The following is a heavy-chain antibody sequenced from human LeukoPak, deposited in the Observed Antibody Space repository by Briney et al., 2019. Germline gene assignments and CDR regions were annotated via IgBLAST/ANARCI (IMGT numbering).Heavy chain of an antibody. D-gene: IGHD1-26*01. V-gene: IGHV4-34*01. J-gene: IGHJ4*02. CDR2: INHSGST. CDR3: ARGLKWDYVETRLWNY. Sequence: SETLSLTCAVYGGSFRGYYWSWIRQPPGKGLEWIGEINHSGSTNYNPSLKSRVTISVDTSQQQFSLELSSVTAADTAVYYCARGLKWDYVETRLWNYWGQGTLVTVSS. CDR1: GGSFRGYY.